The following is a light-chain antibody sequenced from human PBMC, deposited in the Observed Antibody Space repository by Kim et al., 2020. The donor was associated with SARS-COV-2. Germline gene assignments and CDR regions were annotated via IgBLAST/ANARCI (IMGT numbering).Light chain of an antibody. J-gene: IGLJ1*01. CDR1: RLGDKH. V-gene: IGLV3-1*01. CDR2: QNV. CDR3: QAWDTSTVGV. Sequence: SYELTQPPSVSVSPGQTATITCSGDRLGDKHASWYQQKPGRSPMLVIYQNVRRPSGIPERFSGSNSGNTATLTISGTQAMDEADYYCQAWDTSTVGVFGTGTKVTVL.